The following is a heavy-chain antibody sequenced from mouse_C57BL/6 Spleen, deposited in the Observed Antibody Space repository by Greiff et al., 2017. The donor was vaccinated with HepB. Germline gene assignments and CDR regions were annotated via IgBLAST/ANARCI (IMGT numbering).Heavy chain of an antibody. Sequence: QVQLQQPGTELVKPGASVKLSCKASGYTFTSYWMHWVKQRPGQGLEWIGNINPSNGGTNYNEKFKSKATLTVDKSSSTAYMQLSSLTSEDSAVYYWARDGGSSYYGYAMDYWGQGTSVTVSS. CDR3: ARDGGSSYYGYAMDY. CDR1: GYTFTSYW. CDR2: INPSNGGT. J-gene: IGHJ4*01. V-gene: IGHV1-53*01. D-gene: IGHD1-1*01.